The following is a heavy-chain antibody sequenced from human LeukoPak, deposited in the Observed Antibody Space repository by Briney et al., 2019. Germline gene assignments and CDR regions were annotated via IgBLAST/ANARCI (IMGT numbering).Heavy chain of an antibody. CDR2: IYTTGAT. CDR3: ARQGYTASYYFLDY. CDR1: GGSIRSYF. Sequence: PSETLSLTCTVSGGSIRSYFWGWVRQPAGKGLEWIGRIYTTGATFYNPYLKTRLTMSIDTSKNQFSLRQTSVVAADTAVYYCARQGYTASYYFLDYWSQGTLVTVSS. J-gene: IGHJ4*02. V-gene: IGHV4-4*07. D-gene: IGHD1-26*01.